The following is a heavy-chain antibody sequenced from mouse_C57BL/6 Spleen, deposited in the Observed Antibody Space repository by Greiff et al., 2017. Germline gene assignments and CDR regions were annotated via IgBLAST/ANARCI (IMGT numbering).Heavy chain of an antibody. CDR2: IDPDTGGT. CDR1: GYTFTDYE. V-gene: IGHV1-15*01. CDR3: TRGDYYGSRGGVAY. D-gene: IGHD1-1*01. Sequence: VKLMESGAELVRPGASVTLSCKASGYTFTDYEMHWVKQTPVHGLEWIGAIDPDTGGTAYNQKFKGKAILTAAKSSITAYMELRSLTSEDSAFYYCTRGDYYGSRGGVAYWGQGTLVTVSA. J-gene: IGHJ3*01.